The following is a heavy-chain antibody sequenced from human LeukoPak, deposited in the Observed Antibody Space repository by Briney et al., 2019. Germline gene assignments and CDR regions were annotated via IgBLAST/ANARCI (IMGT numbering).Heavy chain of an antibody. Sequence: SVKVSCKASGGTFSSYAISWVRQAPGQGLEWMGRIIPILGIANYAQKFQGRATITADKSTSTAYMELSSLRSEDTAVYYCAGLEMATIGGGYWGQGTLVTVSS. V-gene: IGHV1-69*04. D-gene: IGHD5-24*01. J-gene: IGHJ4*02. CDR1: GGTFSSYA. CDR2: IIPILGIA. CDR3: AGLEMATIGGGY.